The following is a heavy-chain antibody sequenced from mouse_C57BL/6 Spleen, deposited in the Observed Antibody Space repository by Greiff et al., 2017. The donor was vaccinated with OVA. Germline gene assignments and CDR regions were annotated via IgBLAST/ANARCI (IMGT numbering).Heavy chain of an antibody. V-gene: IGHV5-4*01. Sequence: EVKLVESGGGLVKPGGSLKLSCAASGFTFSSYAMSWVRQTPEKRLEWVATISDGGSYTYYPDNVKGRFTISRDNAKNNLYLQMSHLKSEDTAMYYCARDEFYDGYYFWGQGTTLTVSS. CDR2: ISDGGSYT. D-gene: IGHD2-3*01. CDR3: ARDEFYDGYYF. CDR1: GFTFSSYA. J-gene: IGHJ2*01.